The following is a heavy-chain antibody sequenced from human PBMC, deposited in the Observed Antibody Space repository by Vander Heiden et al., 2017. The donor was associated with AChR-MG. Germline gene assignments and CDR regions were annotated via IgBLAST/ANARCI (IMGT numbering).Heavy chain of an antibody. CDR3: ARAGYCSSTSCYLHWYWFDP. V-gene: IGHV1-18*01. CDR2: ISAYNGNT. J-gene: IGHJ5*02. Sequence: QVQLVQSGAEVKKPGASVKVSCKASGYTFTSYGISWVRQAPGQGLEWMGWISAYNGNTNYAQKLQGRVTMTTDTSTSTAYMELRSLRSDDTAVYYCARAGYCSSTSCYLHWYWFDPWGQGTLVTVSS. CDR1: GYTFTSYG. D-gene: IGHD2-2*01.